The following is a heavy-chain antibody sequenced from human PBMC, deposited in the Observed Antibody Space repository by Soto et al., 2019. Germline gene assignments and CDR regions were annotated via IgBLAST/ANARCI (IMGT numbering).Heavy chain of an antibody. CDR2: INAGNGNT. CDR3: ARLWVDGWELPTRAFDY. D-gene: IGHD1-26*01. V-gene: IGHV1-3*01. Sequence: GASVKVSCKASGYTFTSYAMHWVRQAPGQRLEWMGWINAGNGNTKYSQKFQGRVTITRDTSASTAYMELSSLRSEDTAVYYCARLWVDGWELPTRAFDYWGQGTLVTVSS. CDR1: GYTFTSYA. J-gene: IGHJ4*02.